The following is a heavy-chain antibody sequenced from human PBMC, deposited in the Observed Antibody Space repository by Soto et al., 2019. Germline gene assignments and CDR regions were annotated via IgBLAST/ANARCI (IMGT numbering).Heavy chain of an antibody. CDR3: AREYSDGWFDP. CDR2: IYYSGST. V-gene: IGHV4-30-4*01. CDR1: GFSISSGDYY. Sequence: SETLSLTCTVSGFSISSGDYYWSWIRQPPGKGLEWIGYIYYSGSTYYNPSLKSRVTISVDTSKNQFSLKLSSVTAADSAVYYCAREYSDGWFDPWGQGTLVTDSS. D-gene: IGHD2-21*01. J-gene: IGHJ5*02.